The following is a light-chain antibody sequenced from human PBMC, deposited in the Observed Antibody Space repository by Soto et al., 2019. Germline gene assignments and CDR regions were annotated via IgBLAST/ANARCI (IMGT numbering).Light chain of an antibody. CDR1: QSVSSSY. J-gene: IGKJ2*01. Sequence: EIVLTQFPGTLSLSPGERATLSCRASQSVSSSYLAWYQQKPGQAPRLLIYGASSRATGIPDRFSGSGSGTDFTLTISRVEPEDFAVYYCQQYGSSLYTFGQGTKVDIK. V-gene: IGKV3-20*01. CDR3: QQYGSSLYT. CDR2: GAS.